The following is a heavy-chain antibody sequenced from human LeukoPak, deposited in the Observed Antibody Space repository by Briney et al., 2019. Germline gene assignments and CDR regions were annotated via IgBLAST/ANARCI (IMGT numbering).Heavy chain of an antibody. Sequence: TGGSLRLSCAASGFTVRSNYMSWIRQPPGKGLEWIGEINHSGSTNYNPSLKSRVTISVDTSKNQFSLKLSSVTAADTAVYYCARGVLLWFGELSHFDYWGQGTLVTVSS. CDR1: GFTVRSNY. CDR2: INHSGST. V-gene: IGHV4-34*01. CDR3: ARGVLLWFGELSHFDY. D-gene: IGHD3-10*01. J-gene: IGHJ4*02.